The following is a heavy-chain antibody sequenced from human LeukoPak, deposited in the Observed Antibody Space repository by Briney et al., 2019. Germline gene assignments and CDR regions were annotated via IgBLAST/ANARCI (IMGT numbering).Heavy chain of an antibody. V-gene: IGHV1-46*01. D-gene: IGHD3-16*02. CDR1: GYTFTIYY. Sequence: GASVKVSCKASGYTFTIYYMHWVRQAPGQGLEWMGIINPSGGSTSYAQKFQGRVTMTRDTSTSTVYMELSSLRSEDTAVYYCARDAYDYVWGSYRYSLDYWGQGTLVTVSS. CDR2: INPSGGST. J-gene: IGHJ4*02. CDR3: ARDAYDYVWGSYRYSLDY.